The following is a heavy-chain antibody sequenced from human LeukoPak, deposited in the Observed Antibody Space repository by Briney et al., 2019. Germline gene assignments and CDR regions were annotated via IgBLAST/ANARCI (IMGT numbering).Heavy chain of an antibody. Sequence: SQTLSLTCTVSGGSISSGSYYWSWIRQPAGKGLEWIGRIYTSGSTNYNPSLKSRVTISVDTSKNQFSLKLSSVTAADMAVYYCATTGVLGDIPWGQGTLVTVSS. CDR1: GGSISSGSYY. V-gene: IGHV4-61*02. CDR2: IYTSGST. J-gene: IGHJ5*02. D-gene: IGHD3-10*01. CDR3: ATTGVLGDIP.